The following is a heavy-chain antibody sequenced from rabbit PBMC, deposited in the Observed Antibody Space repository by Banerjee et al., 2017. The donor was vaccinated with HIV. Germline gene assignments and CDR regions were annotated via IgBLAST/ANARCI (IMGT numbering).Heavy chain of an antibody. CDR1: GFSFSSGYD. Sequence: QSLEESGGGLVKPGASLTLTCKASGFSFSSGYDMCWVRQAPGKGLEWIAFLYPIYGATDYASWVNGRFTVSLDNAQNTVFLQMTSLTAADTATYFCARGLVAGVLDLWGQGTLVTVS. D-gene: IGHD3-3*01. V-gene: IGHV1S40*01. CDR2: LYPIYGAT. J-gene: IGHJ3*01. CDR3: ARGLVAGVLDL.